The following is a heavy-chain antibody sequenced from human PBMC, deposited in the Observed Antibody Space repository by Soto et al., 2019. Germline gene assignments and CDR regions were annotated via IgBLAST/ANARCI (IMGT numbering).Heavy chain of an antibody. D-gene: IGHD3-22*01. J-gene: IGHJ6*02. CDR2: ISGSGGST. CDR1: GFTFSAYA. Sequence: GGSLRLSCAASGFTFSAYALSWVRQAPGKGLEWVSAISGSGGSTYYADSVKGRFTISRDNSKNTLYLQMNSLRVEDTAVYYCAKGDYYDSSGYYTTRNYYYYGMDVWGQGTAVTVSS. V-gene: IGHV3-23*01. CDR3: AKGDYYDSSGYYTTRNYYYYGMDV.